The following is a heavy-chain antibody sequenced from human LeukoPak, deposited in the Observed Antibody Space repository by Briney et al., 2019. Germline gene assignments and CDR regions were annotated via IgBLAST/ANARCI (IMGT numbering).Heavy chain of an antibody. CDR3: AREILGGFTPGAY. V-gene: IGHV4-4*02. CDR2: ILRSGSP. CDR1: LDSTTSNF. J-gene: IGHJ4*02. Sequence: SESLSLTCTVSLDSTTSNFWSWVRQPPGKGLEWIGEILRSGSPNYNPSLQSRVTISIDRSRNQIALELSSVTAADTAVYYCAREILGGFTPGAYWGQGTLVTVSS. D-gene: IGHD3-10*01.